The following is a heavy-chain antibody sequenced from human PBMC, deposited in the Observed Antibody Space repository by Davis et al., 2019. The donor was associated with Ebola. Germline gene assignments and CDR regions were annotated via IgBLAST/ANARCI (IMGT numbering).Heavy chain of an antibody. V-gene: IGHV3-53*01. Sequence: GGSLRLSCAASGFIVSDKYMSWVRQAPGKGPEWVSVLYRDGRTYYADSVRGRFTISRDNSKNTIYLQMDSLRVDDTAMYYCARHVYGDFWYFDLWGRGTRVTVSS. D-gene: IGHD4-17*01. CDR1: GFIVSDKY. J-gene: IGHJ2*01. CDR3: ARHVYGDFWYFDL. CDR2: LYRDGRT.